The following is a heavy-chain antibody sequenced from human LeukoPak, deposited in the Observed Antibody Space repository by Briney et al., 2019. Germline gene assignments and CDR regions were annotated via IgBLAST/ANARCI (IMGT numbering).Heavy chain of an antibody. CDR3: ARVEWDTAMVHNWFDP. J-gene: IGHJ5*02. V-gene: IGHV4-59*01. Sequence: SETLSLTCTVSGGSISSYYWSWIRQPPGKGLEGIGYIYYSGSTNYNPSLKSRVTISVDTSKNQFSLKLSSVTAADTAVYYCARVEWDTAMVHNWFDPWGQGTLVTVSS. CDR1: GGSISSYY. D-gene: IGHD5-18*01. CDR2: IYYSGST.